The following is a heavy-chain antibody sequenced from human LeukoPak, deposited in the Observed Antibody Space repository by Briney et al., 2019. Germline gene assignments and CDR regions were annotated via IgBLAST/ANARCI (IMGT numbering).Heavy chain of an antibody. V-gene: IGHV1-18*01. CDR3: ARDRVPPSNYYDSSGSPFDY. CDR1: GYTFTSYG. Sequence: ASVKVSCKASGYTFTSYGISWVRQAPGQGLEWMGWISAYNGNTNYAQKLQGRVTMTTDTSTSTAYMELRSLRSDDTAVYYCARDRVPPSNYYDSSGSPFDYWGQGTLVTVSS. D-gene: IGHD3-22*01. J-gene: IGHJ4*02. CDR2: ISAYNGNT.